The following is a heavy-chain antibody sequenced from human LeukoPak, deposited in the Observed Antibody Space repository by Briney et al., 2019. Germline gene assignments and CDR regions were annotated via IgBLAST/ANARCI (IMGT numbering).Heavy chain of an antibody. CDR2: INSDGSST. CDR3: ARDGGTAVAAFDY. Sequence: QPGGSLRLSCAASGFTFSSYWMHWVRQAPGKGLGWVSRINSDGSSTIYADSVKGRFTISRDNAKNTLYLQMNSLRAEDTAAYYCARDGGTAVAAFDYWGQGTLVTVSS. J-gene: IGHJ4*02. V-gene: IGHV3-74*01. CDR1: GFTFSSYW. D-gene: IGHD6-19*01.